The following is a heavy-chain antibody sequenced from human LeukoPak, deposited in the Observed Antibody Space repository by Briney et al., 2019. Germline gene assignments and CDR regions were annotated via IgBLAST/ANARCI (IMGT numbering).Heavy chain of an antibody. CDR3: ARDPYYYDSSGYYY. CDR2: INPNSGGT. CDR1: GYTFTGYY. Sequence: GASVKVSCKVSGYTFTGYYMHWVRQAPGQGLEWMGWINPNSGGTNYAQKFQGRVTMTRDTSISTAYMELSRLRSDDTAVYYCARDPYYYDSSGYYYWGQGTLVTVSS. V-gene: IGHV1-2*02. J-gene: IGHJ4*02. D-gene: IGHD3-22*01.